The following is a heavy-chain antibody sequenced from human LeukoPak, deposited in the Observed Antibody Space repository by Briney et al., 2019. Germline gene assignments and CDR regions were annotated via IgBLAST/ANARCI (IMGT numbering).Heavy chain of an antibody. V-gene: IGHV3-23*01. J-gene: IGHJ3*02. CDR2: ISGSGGST. CDR3: ARGYCSSINCYAFDI. D-gene: IGHD2-2*01. CDR1: GFTFSSYA. Sequence: GGSLRPSCAASGFTFSSYAMSWVRQAPGKGLEWVSTISGSGGSTYYADSVKGRFTISRDNSKSTLSLQMNSLRADDTAVYYCARGYCSSINCYAFDIWGQGTMVTVSS.